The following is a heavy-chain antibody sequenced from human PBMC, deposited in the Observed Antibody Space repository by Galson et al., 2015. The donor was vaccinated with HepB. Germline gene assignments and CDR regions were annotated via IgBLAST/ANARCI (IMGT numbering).Heavy chain of an antibody. Sequence: SLRLSCAASGFTFSSYAMHWVRQAPGKGLEWVAVISYDGSNKYYADSVKGRFTISRDNSKNTLYLQMNSLRAEDTAVYYCARARPVAGTSAFDIWGQGTMVTVSS. CDR2: ISYDGSNK. V-gene: IGHV3-30-3*01. CDR3: ARARPVAGTSAFDI. D-gene: IGHD6-19*01. CDR1: GFTFSSYA. J-gene: IGHJ3*02.